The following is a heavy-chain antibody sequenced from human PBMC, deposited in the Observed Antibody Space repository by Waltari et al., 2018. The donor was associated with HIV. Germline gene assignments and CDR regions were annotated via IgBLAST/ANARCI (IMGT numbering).Heavy chain of an antibody. CDR1: GFPINSYA. Sequence: QVQLVESGGGVVQPGGSLRLSCAASGFPINSYAMHWVRQAPGRGLEWVAVISYDGNNQYYADSVKGRFTISRDTPKNTLYLQMNSLRVEDTAVFYCARVRVRAAGMDVWGQGTTVTVSS. J-gene: IGHJ6*02. D-gene: IGHD6-25*01. V-gene: IGHV3-30*04. CDR2: ISYDGNNQ. CDR3: ARVRVRAAGMDV.